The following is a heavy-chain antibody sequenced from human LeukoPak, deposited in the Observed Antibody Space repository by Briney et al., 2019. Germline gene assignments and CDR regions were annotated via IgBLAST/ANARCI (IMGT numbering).Heavy chain of an antibody. J-gene: IGHJ4*02. D-gene: IGHD3-10*01. CDR1: GGSISSGSYY. CDR3: ARGDYYGSGSYHYYFDY. CDR2: IYTSGST. Sequence: SETLSLTCTVSGGSISSGSYYWSWIRQPAGKGLEWIGRIYTSGSTNYNPSLKSRVTISVDTSKNQFSLKLSSVTAADTAVYYCARGDYYGSGSYHYYFDYWGQGTLVTVSS. V-gene: IGHV4-61*02.